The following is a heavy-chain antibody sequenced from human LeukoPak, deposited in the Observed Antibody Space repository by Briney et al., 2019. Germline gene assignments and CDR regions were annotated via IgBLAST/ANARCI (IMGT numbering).Heavy chain of an antibody. V-gene: IGHV3-66*01. CDR1: GLTVSRNY. CDR3: AELGITMIGGV. CDR2: IYSGGST. Sequence: QAGGSLRLSCAASGLTVSRNYMNWARQAPGMGLKWVAVIYSGGSTYYADSVKDRFTISRDNSKNTLYLQMNSLRAEDTAVYYCAELGITMIGGVWGKGTTVTISS. D-gene: IGHD3-10*02. J-gene: IGHJ6*04.